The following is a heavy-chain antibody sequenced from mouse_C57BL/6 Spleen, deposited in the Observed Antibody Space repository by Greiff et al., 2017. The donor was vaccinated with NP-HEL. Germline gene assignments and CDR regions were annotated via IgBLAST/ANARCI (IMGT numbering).Heavy chain of an antibody. V-gene: IGHV5-4*01. Sequence: DVKLQESGGGLVKPGGSLKLSCAASGFTFSSYAMSWVRQTPEKRLEWVATISDGGSYTYYPDNVKGRFTISRDNAKNNLYLQMSHLKSEDTAMYYCARDYYGSREAMDYWGQGTSVTVSS. J-gene: IGHJ4*01. CDR1: GFTFSSYA. CDR3: ARDYYGSREAMDY. CDR2: ISDGGSYT. D-gene: IGHD1-1*01.